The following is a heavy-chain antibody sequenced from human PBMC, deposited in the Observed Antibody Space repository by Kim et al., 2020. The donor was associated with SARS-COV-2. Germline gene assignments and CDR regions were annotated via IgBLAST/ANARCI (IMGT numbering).Heavy chain of an antibody. Sequence: GGSLRLSCAASGFTFSSYSMNWVRQAPGKGLEWVSYISSSRSTIYYADSVKGRFTISRDNAKNSLYLQMNSLRAEDTAVYYCARVGSGDHDYWGQGTLVT. CDR3: ARVGSGDHDY. J-gene: IGHJ4*02. D-gene: IGHD2-21*02. CDR1: GFTFSSYS. CDR2: ISSSRSTI. V-gene: IGHV3-48*01.